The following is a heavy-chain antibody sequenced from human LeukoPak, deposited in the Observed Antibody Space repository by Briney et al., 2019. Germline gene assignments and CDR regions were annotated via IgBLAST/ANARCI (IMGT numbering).Heavy chain of an antibody. V-gene: IGHV3-21*01. D-gene: IGHD6-13*01. Sequence: GGSLRLSCAASGFTFSSYSMNWVRQAPGKGLEWVSSISSSSSYIYYADSVKGRFTISRDNAKNSLYLQMNSLRAEDTAVYYCARDRIYSSSWNPFDYWGQGTLVTVSS. J-gene: IGHJ4*02. CDR2: ISSSSSYI. CDR1: GFTFSSYS. CDR3: ARDRIYSSSWNPFDY.